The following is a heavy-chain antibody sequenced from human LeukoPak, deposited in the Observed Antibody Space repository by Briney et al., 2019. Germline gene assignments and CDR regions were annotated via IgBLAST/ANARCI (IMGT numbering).Heavy chain of an antibody. CDR3: ARDGSLPDY. Sequence: GGSLRLSCAASGFIFSNYWMHWVRQTPGKGLVWVSRIISDGSSTSYADSVKGRFTISRDNAKNTLYLQMNSLRAEDTSVYYCARDGSLPDYWGEGTLVTASS. CDR1: GFIFSNYW. J-gene: IGHJ4*02. CDR2: IISDGSST. V-gene: IGHV3-74*01.